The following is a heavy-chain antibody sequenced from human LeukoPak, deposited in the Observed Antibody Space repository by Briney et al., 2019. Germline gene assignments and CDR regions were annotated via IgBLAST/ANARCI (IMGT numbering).Heavy chain of an antibody. J-gene: IGHJ3*02. CDR2: INPSGGST. V-gene: IGHV1-46*01. Sequence: ASVKVSCKASGYTFTSYYMHWVRQAPGQGLEWMGIINPSGGSTSYAQKFQGRVTMTRDTSTSTVYMELSSLRSEDTAVYYCARDRPAGSWYVDAFDIWGQGTMVTVSS. D-gene: IGHD6-13*01. CDR1: GYTFTSYY. CDR3: ARDRPAGSWYVDAFDI.